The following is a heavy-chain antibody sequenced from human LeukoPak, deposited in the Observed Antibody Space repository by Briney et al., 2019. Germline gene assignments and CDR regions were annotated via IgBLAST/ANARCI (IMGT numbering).Heavy chain of an antibody. D-gene: IGHD1-26*01. CDR1: GYTFTSYG. J-gene: IGHJ3*02. V-gene: IGHV1-18*01. Sequence: GASVKVSCKASGYTFTSYGISWVRQAPGQGLEWMGWISAYNGNTNYAQKLQGRVTMTTETSTSTAYMELRSLRSDDTAVYYCARAPSKRPFGALTWGIWGQGTMVTVSS. CDR2: ISAYNGNT. CDR3: ARAPSKRPFGALTWGI.